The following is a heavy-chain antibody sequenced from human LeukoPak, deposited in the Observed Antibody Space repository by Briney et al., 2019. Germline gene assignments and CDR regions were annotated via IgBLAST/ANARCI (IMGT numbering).Heavy chain of an antibody. Sequence: SETLPLTCTVSGGFISSNYWSWIRQPPGKGLEYIGYIDSTGSINYNPSLGSRVTISIDRSKKQFSLKLRSVTAADTAVYYCASITPGRTTTVRWDYYSYGMDVWGQGTTVTVYS. V-gene: IGHV4-4*08. J-gene: IGHJ6*02. CDR3: ASITPGRTTTVRWDYYSYGMDV. CDR2: IDSTGSI. CDR1: GGFISSNY. D-gene: IGHD1-1*01.